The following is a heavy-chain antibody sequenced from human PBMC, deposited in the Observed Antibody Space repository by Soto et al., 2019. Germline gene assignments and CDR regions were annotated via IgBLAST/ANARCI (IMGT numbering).Heavy chain of an antibody. J-gene: IGHJ4*02. Sequence: SETLSLTCTVSGGSISSSSYYWGWIRQPPGKGLEWIGSIYYSGTTYYNPSLESRVTISVETSKNQFSLKLSSVTAADTAVFYCARHRGYYDILTGYYTELNFDYWGQGTLVTVSS. CDR2: IYYSGTT. D-gene: IGHD3-9*01. V-gene: IGHV4-39*01. CDR1: GGSISSSSYY. CDR3: ARHRGYYDILTGYYTELNFDY.